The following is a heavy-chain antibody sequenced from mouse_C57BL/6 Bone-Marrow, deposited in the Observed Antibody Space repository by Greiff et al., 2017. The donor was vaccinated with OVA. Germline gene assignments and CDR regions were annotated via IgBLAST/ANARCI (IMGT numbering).Heavy chain of an antibody. Sequence: VQLKQSGPVLVKPGASVKMSCKASGYTFTDYYMNWVKQSHGKSLEWIGVINPYNGGTSYNQKFKGKATLTVDKSSSTAYMELNSLTSEDSAVYYCARGDWVDYWGQGTTLTVSS. CDR2: INPYNGGT. D-gene: IGHD4-1*01. V-gene: IGHV1-19*01. CDR1: GYTFTDYY. J-gene: IGHJ2*01. CDR3: ARGDWVDY.